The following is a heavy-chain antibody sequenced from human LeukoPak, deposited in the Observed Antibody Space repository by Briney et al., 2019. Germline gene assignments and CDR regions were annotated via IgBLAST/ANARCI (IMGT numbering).Heavy chain of an antibody. J-gene: IGHJ4*02. CDR3: ARVRSPPYCSGGSCYSGDY. CDR2: ISSSGSSI. CDR1: GFTFSDYY. D-gene: IGHD2-15*01. Sequence: GGSLRLSCAASGFTFSDYYMSWIRQAPGKGLEWVSYISSSGSSIYYADSVKGRFTISRDNAKNSLYLQMNSLRAEDTAVYYCARVRSPPYCSGGSCYSGDYWGQGTLVTVSS. V-gene: IGHV3-11*01.